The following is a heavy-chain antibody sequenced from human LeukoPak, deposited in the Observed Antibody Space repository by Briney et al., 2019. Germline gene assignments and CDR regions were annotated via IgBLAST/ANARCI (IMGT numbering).Heavy chain of an antibody. CDR1: GGSFSGHY. CDR2: INHSGST. V-gene: IGHV4-34*01. Sequence: SETLSLTCAVYGGSFSGHYWSWIRQPPGKGLEWIGEINHSGSTNYNPSLKSQVPISVDTSKNQFSLKLSSVTAADTAVYYCARVRTGSGYYCSFDYWGQGTLVTVSS. D-gene: IGHD3-22*01. CDR3: ARVRTGSGYYCSFDY. J-gene: IGHJ4*02.